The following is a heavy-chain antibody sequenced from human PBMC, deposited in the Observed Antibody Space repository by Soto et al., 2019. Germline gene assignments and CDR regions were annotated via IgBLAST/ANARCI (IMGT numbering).Heavy chain of an antibody. CDR2: ISDSGTLT. Sequence: EVQLLESGGGLVQPGGSLRLSCAASGFTFSSYAMKWVRQAPGKGLEWASLISDSGTLTYYADSVKGRFTISRDNSGNTLFLQMYSLSAEDTAVYYCARYIPGVRYYGMDVWGQGTTVTVSS. D-gene: IGHD2-2*01. V-gene: IGHV3-23*01. CDR3: ARYIPGVRYYGMDV. CDR1: GFTFSSYA. J-gene: IGHJ6*02.